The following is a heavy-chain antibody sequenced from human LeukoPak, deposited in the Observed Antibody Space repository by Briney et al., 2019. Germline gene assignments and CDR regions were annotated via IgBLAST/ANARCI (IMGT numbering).Heavy chain of an antibody. J-gene: IGHJ4*02. CDR3: ARYNGATGAFDC. D-gene: IGHD5-12*01. V-gene: IGHV4-4*09. CDR1: GGSISSYY. Sequence: SGALSLPSSAAGGSISSYYWTWSRRPPGEELDGIGYVYASGKHNYNPSLKSRVTISVDTSKNQSSLRLSSVTAADTALYYCARYNGATGAFDCWGQGPLVTVSS. CDR2: VYASGKH.